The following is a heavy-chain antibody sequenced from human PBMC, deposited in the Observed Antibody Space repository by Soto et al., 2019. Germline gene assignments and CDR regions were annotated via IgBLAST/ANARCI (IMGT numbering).Heavy chain of an antibody. CDR1: GFSLSTSGVG. V-gene: IGHV2-5*02. J-gene: IGHJ6*02. Sequence: QITLKESGPTLVKPTQTLTLTCTFSGFSLSTSGVGVGWIRQPPGKALEWLALIYWDYDKRYSPSLKSRLTSTKDNSKNQVVLTMPNNDPVDTATSYCAQFPHYYDSGGYWDDYYYYGMDVWRQGTTVTVSS. CDR2: IYWDYDK. D-gene: IGHD3-22*01. CDR3: AQFPHYYDSGGYWDDYYYYGMDV.